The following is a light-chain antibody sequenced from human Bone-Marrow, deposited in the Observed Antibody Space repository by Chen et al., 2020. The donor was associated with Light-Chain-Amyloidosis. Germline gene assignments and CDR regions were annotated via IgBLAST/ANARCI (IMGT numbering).Light chain of an antibody. CDR1: NIGSTS. CDR2: DDS. J-gene: IGLJ3*02. V-gene: IGLV3-21*02. Sequence: SYVLTQPSSVSAAPGQTATLPCGGNNIGSTSVHWYQQTPGQAPLLVVYDDSDRPSGIPGRLSGSNSGNTATLTISRVEAGDEADYYCQVWDRSSDRPVFGGGTKLTVL. CDR3: QVWDRSSDRPV.